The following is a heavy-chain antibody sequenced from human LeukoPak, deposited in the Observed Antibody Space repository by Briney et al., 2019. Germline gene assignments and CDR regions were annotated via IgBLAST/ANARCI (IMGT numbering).Heavy chain of an antibody. J-gene: IGHJ5*02. CDR2: ISGSGGST. D-gene: IGHD3-9*01. Sequence: PGGSLRLSCAASGFTFSSYAMSWVRQAPGKGLEWVSAISGSGGSTYYADSVKGRFTISRDNSKNTLYLQTNSLRAEDTAVYYCARPGLRYFDWLFQNWFDPWGQGTLVTVSS. V-gene: IGHV3-23*01. CDR3: ARPGLRYFDWLFQNWFDP. CDR1: GFTFSSYA.